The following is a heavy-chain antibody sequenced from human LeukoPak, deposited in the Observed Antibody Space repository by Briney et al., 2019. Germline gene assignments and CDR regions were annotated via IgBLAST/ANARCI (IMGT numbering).Heavy chain of an antibody. CDR2: IYTSGST. Sequence: SETLSLTCTVSGGSISSYYWSWIRQPAGKGLEWIGRIYTSGSTNYNPSLKSRVTISVDTSKNQFSLKLSSVTAADTAVYYCASSQRVFAGLDITGAPAVYWGQGTLVTVSS. V-gene: IGHV4-4*07. CDR3: ASSQRVFAGLDITGAPAVY. D-gene: IGHD1-20*01. J-gene: IGHJ4*02. CDR1: GGSISSYY.